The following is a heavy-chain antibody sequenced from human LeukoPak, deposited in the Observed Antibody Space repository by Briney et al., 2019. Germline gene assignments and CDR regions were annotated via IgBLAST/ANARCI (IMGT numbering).Heavy chain of an antibody. J-gene: IGHJ3*02. V-gene: IGHV3-23*01. D-gene: IGHD2-15*01. CDR2: ISGSGGST. CDR3: ASSKDIVVVVAADDAFDI. Sequence: PGGSLRLSCAASGFTFSSYAMSWVRQAPGKGLEWVSAISGSGGSTYYADSVKGRFTISRDNAKNSLYLQMNSLRAEDTAVYYCASSKDIVVVVAADDAFDIWGQGTMVTVSS. CDR1: GFTFSSYA.